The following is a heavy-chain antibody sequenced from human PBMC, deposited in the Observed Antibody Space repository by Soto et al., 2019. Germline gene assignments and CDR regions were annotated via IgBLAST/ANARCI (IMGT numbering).Heavy chain of an antibody. V-gene: IGHV4-34*01. Sequence: QVQLQQWGAGLLKASETLSLTCAVVGDSLRGQSWNWIRQSPGKGLEWIGELDQSGGTNYNPYLKSRAIISDDTSKNQFSLTLTSGTAADTAVYYCAREDSYGWSGESLDVWGQGTTVTVSS. J-gene: IGHJ6*02. D-gene: IGHD6-19*01. CDR2: LDQSGGT. CDR3: AREDSYGWSGESLDV. CDR1: GDSLRGQS.